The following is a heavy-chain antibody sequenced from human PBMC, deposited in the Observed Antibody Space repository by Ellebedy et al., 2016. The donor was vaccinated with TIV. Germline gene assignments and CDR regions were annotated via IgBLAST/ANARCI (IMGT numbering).Heavy chain of an antibody. V-gene: IGHV4-59*08. D-gene: IGHD2-8*01. J-gene: IGHJ4*02. CDR2: IYYSGST. CDR3: ASTLVYGGFQGIDY. CDR1: GGSISSYY. Sequence: SETLSLTCTVSGGSISSYYWSWIRQPPGKGLEWIGYIYYSGSTNYNPSLKSRVTISVDTSKNQFSLKLSSVTAADTAVYYCASTLVYGGFQGIDYWGQGTLVTVSS.